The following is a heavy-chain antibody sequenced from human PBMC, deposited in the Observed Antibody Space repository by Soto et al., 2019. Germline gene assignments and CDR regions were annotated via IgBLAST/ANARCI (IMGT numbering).Heavy chain of an antibody. D-gene: IGHD3-10*01. CDR3: ARGNYGSGSNYYYGLDV. V-gene: IGHV1-8*01. Sequence: ASVKVSCKASGYTFTNYDINWVRQATGQGLEWMGWMNPDSGDTRYAQKFQGRVTMTRDTSISTAYMELSSLRSEDTAVYYCARGNYGSGSNYYYGLDVWGQGTTVTVS. CDR1: GYTFTNYD. J-gene: IGHJ6*02. CDR2: MNPDSGDT.